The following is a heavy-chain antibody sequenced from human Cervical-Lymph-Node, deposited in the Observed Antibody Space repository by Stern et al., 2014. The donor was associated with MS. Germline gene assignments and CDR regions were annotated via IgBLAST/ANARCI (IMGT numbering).Heavy chain of an antibody. CDR1: GFSFSTYA. CDR2: VSFDGNYE. Sequence: VQLVESGGGVVQPGRSLRLSCAASGFSFSTYAMHWVRQAPGKGLAWVAAVSFDGNYEYYADSVKGRFTISRDNSENTLYVQLNSLRPEATAVYCCAKDSGGGYYKYYAMDVWGQGTTVTVSS. D-gene: IGHD3-10*01. J-gene: IGHJ6*02. CDR3: AKDSGGGYYKYYAMDV. V-gene: IGHV3-30*18.